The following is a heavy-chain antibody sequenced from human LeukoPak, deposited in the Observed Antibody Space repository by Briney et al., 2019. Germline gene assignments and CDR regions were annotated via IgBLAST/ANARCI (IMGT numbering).Heavy chain of an antibody. CDR1: GFTVSTNY. J-gene: IGHJ6*03. V-gene: IGHV3-66*02. CDR2: IYSGGTT. D-gene: IGHD3-3*01. CDR3: ARATFWSGYQRDSWYMDV. Sequence: GGSLRLSCAASGFTVSTNYMRWVRQAPGKGLEWVSVIYSGGTTYYADSVKGRFTISRDNSKNTVYLQMSSLRAEDTAVYYCARATFWSGYQRDSWYMDVWGKGTPVTVSS.